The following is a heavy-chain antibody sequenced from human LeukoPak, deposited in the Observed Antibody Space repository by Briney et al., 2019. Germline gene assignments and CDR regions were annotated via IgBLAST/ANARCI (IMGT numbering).Heavy chain of an antibody. D-gene: IGHD1-1*01. V-gene: IGHV4-59*01. CDR1: GGAISYYY. J-gene: IGHJ5*02. Sequence: SETLSLTCTVSGGAISYYYWNWIRQPPGKGLEWIGYIYYTGNTNYNPSLKSRVTISVDTSKNQFSLKLSSVTAADTAVYYCARGTTGTTLANWFDPWGQGTLVTVSS. CDR3: ARGTTGTTLANWFDP. CDR2: IYYTGNT.